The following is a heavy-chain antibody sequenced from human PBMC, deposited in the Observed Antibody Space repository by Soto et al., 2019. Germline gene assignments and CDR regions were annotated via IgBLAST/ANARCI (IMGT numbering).Heavy chain of an antibody. CDR3: ARATMIVVSPLHYGMDV. D-gene: IGHD3-22*01. V-gene: IGHV3-33*01. Sequence: PGGSLRLSCAASGFTFSSYGMHWVRQAPGKGLEWVAVIWYDGSNKYYADSVKGRFTISRDNSKNTLYLQMNSLRAEDTAVYYCARATMIVVSPLHYGMDVWGQGTTVTVSS. CDR1: GFTFSSYG. J-gene: IGHJ6*02. CDR2: IWYDGSNK.